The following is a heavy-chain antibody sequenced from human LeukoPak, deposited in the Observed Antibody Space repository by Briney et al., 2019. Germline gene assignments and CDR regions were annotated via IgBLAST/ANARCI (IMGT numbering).Heavy chain of an antibody. J-gene: IGHJ4*02. CDR1: GFTFSSYW. CDR3: ARVEGYSSSWYLDY. D-gene: IGHD6-13*01. CDR2: IRQDGSEK. Sequence: PGGSLRLSCAASGFTFSSYWMSWVRQAPGKGLEWVANIRQDGSEKYYVDSVKGRFTISRDNAKNSLCLQMNSLRAEDTAVYYCARVEGYSSSWYLDYWGQGTLVTVSS. V-gene: IGHV3-7*01.